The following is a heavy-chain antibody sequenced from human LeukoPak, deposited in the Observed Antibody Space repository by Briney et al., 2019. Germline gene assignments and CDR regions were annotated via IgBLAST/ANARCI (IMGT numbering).Heavy chain of an antibody. CDR3: ARGYSYVADFDY. Sequence: PGGSLRLSCAASGFTFSSYGMHWVRQAPGKGLEWVAFIRYDGSNKYYADSVKGRFTISRDNSKNTLYPQMNSLRAEDTAVYYCARGYSYVADFDYWGQGTLVTVSS. D-gene: IGHD5-18*01. J-gene: IGHJ4*02. CDR1: GFTFSSYG. CDR2: IRYDGSNK. V-gene: IGHV3-30*02.